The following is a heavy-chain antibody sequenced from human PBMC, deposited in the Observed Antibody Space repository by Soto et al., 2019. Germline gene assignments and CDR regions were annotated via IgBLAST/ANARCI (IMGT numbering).Heavy chain of an antibody. CDR2: IYHTGTT. Sequence: TLSLTCPVSGGSISNSGDYYWSWIRQSPGRGLEWIGYIYHTGTTYYNPSLRGRAVVSADTSENQFSLKLSSVTAADTAMYYCARVRAYRYGYEDYWGQGTLVTVYS. V-gene: IGHV4-30-4*01. J-gene: IGHJ4*02. CDR3: ARVRAYRYGYEDY. D-gene: IGHD5-18*01. CDR1: GGSISNSGDYY.